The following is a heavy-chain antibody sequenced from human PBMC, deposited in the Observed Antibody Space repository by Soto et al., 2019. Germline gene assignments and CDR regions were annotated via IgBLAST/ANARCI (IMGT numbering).Heavy chain of an antibody. D-gene: IGHD6-13*01. CDR1: GDTLNSYA. Sequence: ASVKLSSKASGDTLNSYALHWVRQAPGKRLEWMGWINAGNGNTKYSQKFQGRVTITRDTSASTAYMELSSLRSEDTAVYYCARVLPRDDRGVWGYDYYGMDVWGQGTTVTVSS. CDR3: ARVLPRDDRGVWGYDYYGMDV. CDR2: INAGNGNT. J-gene: IGHJ6*02. V-gene: IGHV1-3*01.